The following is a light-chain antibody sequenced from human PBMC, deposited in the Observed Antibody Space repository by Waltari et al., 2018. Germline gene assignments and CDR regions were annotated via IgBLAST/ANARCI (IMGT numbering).Light chain of an antibody. Sequence: QSALTQPASVSGSPGQSITISCTGIGSAIDDSDFVSWYQHQPGKAPRVIIYDVTNRPSGISHRFSASKSANTASLTISGLQPEDEGDYYCTSPALDGVVLFGGGTQVTV. V-gene: IGLV2-14*03. CDR3: TSPALDGVVL. CDR1: GSAIDDSDF. J-gene: IGLJ3*02. CDR2: DVT.